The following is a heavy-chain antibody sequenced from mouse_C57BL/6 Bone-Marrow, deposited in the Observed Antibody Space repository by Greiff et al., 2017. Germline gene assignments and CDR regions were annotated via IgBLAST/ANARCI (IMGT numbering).Heavy chain of an antibody. V-gene: IGHV1-64*01. D-gene: IGHD2-2*01. CDR3: ARRRYMVTTGFDY. Sequence: QVQLQQPGAELVKPGASVKLSCKASGYTFTSYWMHWVKQRPGQGLEWIGMIHPNSGSTNYNAKFKSKATLTIDNASSTAYMQLSSLTSEDSAVYYWARRRYMVTTGFDYWGQGTTLTVSS. CDR1: GYTFTSYW. J-gene: IGHJ2*01. CDR2: IHPNSGST.